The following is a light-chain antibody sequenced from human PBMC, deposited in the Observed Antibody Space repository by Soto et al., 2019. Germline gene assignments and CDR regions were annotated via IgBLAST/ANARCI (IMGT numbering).Light chain of an antibody. V-gene: IGKV3-15*01. J-gene: IGKJ2*02. CDR1: QSVTSSY. CDR2: GAS. Sequence: EIVMTQSPATLSVSPGERATLSCRASQSVTSSYFAWYQQKPGPAPRLLIYGASTRATGIPARFSGSGSGTEFSLTISSRQSADSAVYYCQQYNSWPPVSTFGQGTKLEIK. CDR3: QQYNSWPPVST.